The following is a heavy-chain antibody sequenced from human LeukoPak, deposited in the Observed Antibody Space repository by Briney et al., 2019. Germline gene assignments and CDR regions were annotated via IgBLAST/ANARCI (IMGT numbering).Heavy chain of an antibody. CDR3: ARGSGAY. J-gene: IGHJ4*02. D-gene: IGHD1-26*01. CDR1: GFTFSTYG. Sequence: PGGSLRLSCAASGFTFSTYGMGWVRQAPGKGLEWVASIKEDGGEKYYVDSVKGRFAISRDNASLYLEMNSLRAEDTAVYYCARGSGAYWGQGTLVTVSS. CDR2: IKEDGGEK. V-gene: IGHV3-7*01.